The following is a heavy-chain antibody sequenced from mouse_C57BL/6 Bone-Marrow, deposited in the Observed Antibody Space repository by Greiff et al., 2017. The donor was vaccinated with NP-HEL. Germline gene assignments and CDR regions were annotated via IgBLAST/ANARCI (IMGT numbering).Heavy chain of an antibody. V-gene: IGHV6-3*01. J-gene: IGHJ1*03. CDR3: TRYYGSSHWYFDV. CDR2: IRLKSDNYAT. D-gene: IGHD1-1*01. CDR1: GFTFSNYW. Sequence: EVKLLESGGGLVQPGGSMKLSCVASGFTFSNYWMNWVRQSPEKGLEWVAQIRLKSDNYATHYAESVKGRFTISRDDSKSSVYLQMNNLRAEDTGIYYCTRYYGSSHWYFDVWGTGTTVTVSS.